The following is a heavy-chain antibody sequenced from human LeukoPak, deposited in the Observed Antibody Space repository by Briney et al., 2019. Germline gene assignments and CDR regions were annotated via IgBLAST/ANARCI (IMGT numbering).Heavy chain of an antibody. Sequence: PGGSLRLSCAASGFTFSSYGMHWVRQAPGKGLEWVAFIRYDGSNKYYADSVKGRFTISRDNSKNTLYLQMNSLRAEDTAVYYCAKNGGYCTNGVCSVFDYWGQGTLVTVSS. CDR2: IRYDGSNK. CDR1: GFTFSSYG. D-gene: IGHD2-8*01. CDR3: AKNGGYCTNGVCSVFDY. J-gene: IGHJ4*02. V-gene: IGHV3-30*02.